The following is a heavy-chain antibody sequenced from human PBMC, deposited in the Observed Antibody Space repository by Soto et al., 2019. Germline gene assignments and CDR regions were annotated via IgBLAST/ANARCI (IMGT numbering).Heavy chain of an antibody. CDR3: ARAWGFSSGWYGSFYY. J-gene: IGHJ4*02. Sequence: SQTLSLTCVISGDIVSSNRAAWNWIRQSPSRGLEWLGRTYYRSKWYNDYAVSVKSRITINPDTSKNQFSLQLNSVTPEDTAVYYCARAWGFSSGWYGSFYYWGKGTLVTVSS. CDR1: GDIVSSNRAA. D-gene: IGHD6-19*01. V-gene: IGHV6-1*01. CDR2: TYYRSKWYN.